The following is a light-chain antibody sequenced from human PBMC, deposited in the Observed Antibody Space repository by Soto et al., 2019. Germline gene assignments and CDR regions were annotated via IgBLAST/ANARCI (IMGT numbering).Light chain of an antibody. CDR3: QQYGTSPRT. V-gene: IGKV3-20*01. CDR1: QSVNNRY. CDR2: DSS. Sequence: EIVLTQSPGTLSLSPGERATLSCRASQSVNNRYLAWYQQTPGQAPRLLIYDSSKRATGIPDRFTGSGSGTDFTLTITRLEPEDFVVYFCQQYGTSPRTFGQGTRVEIK. J-gene: IGKJ1*01.